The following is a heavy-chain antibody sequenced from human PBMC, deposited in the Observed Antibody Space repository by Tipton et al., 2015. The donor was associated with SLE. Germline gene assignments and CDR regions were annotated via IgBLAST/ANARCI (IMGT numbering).Heavy chain of an antibody. CDR2: IYYSGST. J-gene: IGHJ5*02. V-gene: IGHV4-59*11. D-gene: IGHD3/OR15-3a*01. Sequence: TLSLTRTVSGGPLSSHYWSWIWQPPGKGLEWIGYIYYSGSTNYNPPLKSRVTISVDTSEKQFSLELSPVTGPVTAVYYYAGVVWDWSELEGDWFDPWGQGTLVTVSS. CDR1: GGPLSSHY. CDR3: AGVVWDWSELEGDWFDP.